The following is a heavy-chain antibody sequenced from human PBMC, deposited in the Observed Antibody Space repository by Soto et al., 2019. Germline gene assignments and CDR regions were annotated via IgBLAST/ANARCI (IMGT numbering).Heavy chain of an antibody. CDR2: ISAYNGNT. J-gene: IGHJ5*02. CDR3: ARVVAAAGTCWFDP. V-gene: IGHV1-18*01. CDR1: GYTFTSYG. Sequence: GASVKVSCKASGYTFTSYGISWVRQAPGQGLEWMGWISAYNGNTNYAQKLQGRVTMTTDTSTSTAYMELRSLRSDDTAVYYCARVVAAAGTCWFDPWGQGTLVTVSS. D-gene: IGHD6-13*01.